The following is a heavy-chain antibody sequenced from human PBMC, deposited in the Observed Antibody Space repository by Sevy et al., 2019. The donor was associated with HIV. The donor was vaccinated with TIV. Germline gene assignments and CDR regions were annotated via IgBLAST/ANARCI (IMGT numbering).Heavy chain of an antibody. CDR3: ARGAAYYDILTAKRRGYFDY. J-gene: IGHJ4*02. CDR1: GGSFSGYY. V-gene: IGHV4-34*01. D-gene: IGHD3-9*01. Sequence: SETLSLTCAVYGGSFSGYYWSWIRQPPGKGLEWIGEINHSGSTNYNPSLKSRVTISVDTSKNQFSLKLSPVTAADTAVYYCARGAAYYDILTAKRRGYFDYWGQGTLVTVSS. CDR2: INHSGST.